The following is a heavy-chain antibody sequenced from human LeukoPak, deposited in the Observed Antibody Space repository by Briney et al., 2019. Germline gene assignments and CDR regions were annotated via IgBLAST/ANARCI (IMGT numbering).Heavy chain of an antibody. CDR2: IYYSGST. CDR3: ARGMPRVYYFDY. CDR1: GGSISSGGYY. J-gene: IGHJ4*02. Sequence: KSSETLSLTCTVSGGSISSGGYYWSWIRQHPGKGLEWIGYIYYSGSTYYNPSLKSRVTISVDTSKNQFSLKLSSVTAADTAVYYCARGMPRVYYFDYWGQGTLVTVSS. V-gene: IGHV4-31*03. D-gene: IGHD2-2*01.